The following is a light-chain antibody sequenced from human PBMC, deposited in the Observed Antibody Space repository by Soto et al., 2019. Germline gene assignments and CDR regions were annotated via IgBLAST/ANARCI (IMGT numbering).Light chain of an antibody. CDR3: AAWDDSLIGYV. J-gene: IGLJ1*01. CDR2: YDD. V-gene: IGLV1-36*01. CDR1: SSNIGNNA. Sequence: QSVLTQPPSVSEAPRQRVTISCSGSSSNIGNNAVNWYQQLPGKAPKLLIYYDDLLPSGVSDRFSGSKSGTSASPAISGLQSEDEADYYCAAWDDSLIGYVFGTGTKVTVL.